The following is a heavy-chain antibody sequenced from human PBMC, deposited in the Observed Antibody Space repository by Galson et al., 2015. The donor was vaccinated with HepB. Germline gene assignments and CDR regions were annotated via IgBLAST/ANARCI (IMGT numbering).Heavy chain of an antibody. CDR1: GFTFTSYG. V-gene: IGHV3-30*02. Sequence: SLSLSCAASGFTFTSYGINWVRQAPGHGLEWVAWIRADGGNTYYAQDVKGRFTIPRDNSKNTPYLQMSTLRTEDTAVYYCAKDACGGSCYRLGPGDYWGQGTLVTVSS. CDR3: AKDACGGSCYRLGPGDY. D-gene: IGHD2-15*01. CDR2: IRADGGNT. J-gene: IGHJ4*02.